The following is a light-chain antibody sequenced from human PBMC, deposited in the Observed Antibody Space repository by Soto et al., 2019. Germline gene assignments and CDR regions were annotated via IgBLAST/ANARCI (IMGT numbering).Light chain of an antibody. J-gene: IGLJ1*01. V-gene: IGLV2-8*01. CDR1: SSDVGAYDY. CDR2: EIN. Sequence: QSVLTQPPSASGSPGQSVTISCTGTSSDVGAYDYVSWYQQHPGKAPKLMIYEINKRPSGVPDRFSGSKSGTSASLAISGLRSEDEADYYCATWDDSLNILYVFGGGTKVTVL. CDR3: ATWDDSLNILYV.